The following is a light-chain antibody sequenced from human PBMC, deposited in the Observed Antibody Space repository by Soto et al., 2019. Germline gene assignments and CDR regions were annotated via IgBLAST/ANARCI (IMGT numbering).Light chain of an antibody. CDR2: EVT. CDR3: SSYTTSATRV. CDR1: SSDVGDYNY. J-gene: IGLJ1*01. V-gene: IGLV2-14*01. Sequence: QSALTQPASVSGSPGQSITISCTGTSSDVGDYNYVSWYQHHPGKAPKLIIFEVTNRPSGVSNRFAGSKSGNTASLTISGLQAEDEADYYCSSYTTSATRVFGAGTKVT.